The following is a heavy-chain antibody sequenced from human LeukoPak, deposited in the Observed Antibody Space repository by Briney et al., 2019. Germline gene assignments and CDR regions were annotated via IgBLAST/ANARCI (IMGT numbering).Heavy chain of an antibody. Sequence: SETLSLTCTVSGGSISSSIYYWVWIRQPPGKGLEWIGSIYYSGSTYYNPSLKSRVTISVDTSKNQFSLKLSSVTAADTAVYYCARLGSFDYWGQGTLVTVSS. D-gene: IGHD3-10*01. J-gene: IGHJ4*02. CDR3: ARLGSFDY. V-gene: IGHV4-39*01. CDR1: GGSISSSIYY. CDR2: IYYSGST.